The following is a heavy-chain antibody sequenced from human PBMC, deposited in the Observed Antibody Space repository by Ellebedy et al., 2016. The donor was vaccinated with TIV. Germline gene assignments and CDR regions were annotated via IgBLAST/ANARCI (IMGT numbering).Heavy chain of an antibody. J-gene: IGHJ4*02. CDR1: GFTFSSYD. V-gene: IGHV3-13*01. Sequence: GGSLRLXXAASGFTFSSYDMHWVRQATGKGLEWVSAIGTAGDTYYPGSVKGRFTISRENAKNSLYLQMNSLRAGDTAVYYCARGNYPYYFDYWGQGTLVTVSS. D-gene: IGHD1-7*01. CDR3: ARGNYPYYFDY. CDR2: IGTAGDT.